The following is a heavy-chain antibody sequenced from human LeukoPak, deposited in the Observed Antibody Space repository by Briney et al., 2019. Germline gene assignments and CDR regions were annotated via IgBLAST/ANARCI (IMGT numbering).Heavy chain of an antibody. J-gene: IGHJ4*02. CDR1: GFTFSSYA. D-gene: IGHD4-17*01. V-gene: IGHV3-23*01. CDR2: ISASGGGT. Sequence: GGSLRLSCAASGFTFSSYAMNWVRQAPGEGLEWVSSISASGGGTYYSDSVKGRFTISRDNSKNTLYLQMNSLRAEDTAVYYCAKDGDTVTLSYFDYWGQGTLVTVSS. CDR3: AKDGDTVTLSYFDY.